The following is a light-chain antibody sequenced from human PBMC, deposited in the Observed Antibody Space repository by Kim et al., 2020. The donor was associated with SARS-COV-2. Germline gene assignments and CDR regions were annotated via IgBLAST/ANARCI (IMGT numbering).Light chain of an antibody. Sequence: QLVLTHSPSASASLGASVKLTFTLSSGHSSYAIAWHQQQPEKGPRYLMKLNSDGSHSKGDGIPDRFSGSSSGAERYLTISSLQSEDEADYYCQTWGTGMNWVFGGGTQLTVL. J-gene: IGLJ3*02. CDR2: LNSDGSH. V-gene: IGLV4-69*01. CDR1: SGHSSYA. CDR3: QTWGTGMNWV.